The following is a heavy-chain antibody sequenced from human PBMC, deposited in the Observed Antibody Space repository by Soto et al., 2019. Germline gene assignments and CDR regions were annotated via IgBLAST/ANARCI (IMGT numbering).Heavy chain of an antibody. Sequence: XSVKASCEASGYPFTSDDINWVRHATGQGPEWMGWMNPNSGNTVYAQKFQGRVTMTRNTSISTAYMELSSLRSEDTAVYYCARWAGSVVVDANGGVENDALDIWGRGTMVTVSS. J-gene: IGHJ3*02. CDR3: ARWAGSVVVDANGGVENDALDI. CDR2: MNPNSGNT. V-gene: IGHV1-8*01. D-gene: IGHD2-15*01. CDR1: GYPFTSDD.